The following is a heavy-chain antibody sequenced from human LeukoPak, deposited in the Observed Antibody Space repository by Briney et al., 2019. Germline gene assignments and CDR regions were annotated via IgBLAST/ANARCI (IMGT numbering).Heavy chain of an antibody. CDR3: ARGDYSSSWFNWFDP. CDR1: GGSFSGYY. Sequence: SETLSLTCAVYGGSFSGYYWGWRRQPPGKGLEWIGEINHSGSTNYNPSLKSRVTISVDTSKNQFSLKLSSVTAADTAVYYCARGDYSSSWFNWFDPWGQGTLVTVSS. J-gene: IGHJ5*02. D-gene: IGHD6-13*01. CDR2: INHSGST. V-gene: IGHV4-34*01.